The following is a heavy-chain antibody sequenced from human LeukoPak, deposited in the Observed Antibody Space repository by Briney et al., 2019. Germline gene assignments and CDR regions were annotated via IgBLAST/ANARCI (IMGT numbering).Heavy chain of an antibody. CDR2: IWYDGSNK. J-gene: IGHJ4*02. CDR1: GFTFSSYG. CDR3: ARDFGSRRIGSGYDY. Sequence: PGRSLRLSCAASGFTFSSYGMHWVRQAPGKGLEWVAVIWYDGSNKYYADSVKGRFTISRDNSKNTLYLQMNSLRAEDTAVYYCARDFGSRRIGSGYDYWGQGTLVTVSP. D-gene: IGHD3-3*01. V-gene: IGHV3-33*01.